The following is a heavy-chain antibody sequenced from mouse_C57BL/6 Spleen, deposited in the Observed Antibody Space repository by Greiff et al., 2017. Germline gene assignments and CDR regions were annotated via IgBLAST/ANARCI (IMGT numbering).Heavy chain of an antibody. D-gene: IGHD1-1*01. CDR2: IDPNSGGT. Sequence: QVQLKQPGAELVKPGASVKLSCKASGYTFTSYWMHWVKQRPGRGLEWIGRIDPNSGGTKYNEKFKSKATLTVDKPSSTAYMQLSSLTSEDSAVYYCARGGIITTVVVPFDYWGQGTTLTVSS. V-gene: IGHV1-72*01. CDR3: ARGGIITTVVVPFDY. J-gene: IGHJ2*01. CDR1: GYTFTSYW.